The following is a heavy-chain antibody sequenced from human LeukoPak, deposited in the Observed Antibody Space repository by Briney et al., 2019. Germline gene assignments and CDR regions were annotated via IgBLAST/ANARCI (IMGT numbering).Heavy chain of an antibody. V-gene: IGHV1-2*02. Sequence: ASVKVSCKASGYTFTVYYLHWVRQAPGQGPEWMGWINPNSGGTNYAQKSQGRVTMTRDTSISTAYMEVSSLRSDDTAVYYCARSYSYDSSGYYGAKWGQGTLVTVSS. CDR3: ARSYSYDSSGYYGAK. CDR1: GYTFTVYY. CDR2: INPNSGGT. D-gene: IGHD3-22*01. J-gene: IGHJ4*02.